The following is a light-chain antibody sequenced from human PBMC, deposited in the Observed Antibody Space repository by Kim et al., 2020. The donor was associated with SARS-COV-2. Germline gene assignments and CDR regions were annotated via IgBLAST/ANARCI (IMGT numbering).Light chain of an antibody. J-gene: IGLJ3*02. CDR3: QVWDSSTAWV. V-gene: IGLV3-9*01. CDR1: NIGSNN. CDR2: SDS. Sequence: VDLGQPARSTCGGNNIGSNNVHWYQQKPGQAPVVVIFSDSNRPSGIPERFSGANSGNTATMTISRAHAGDEADDYCQVWDSSTAWVFGGGTQLTVL.